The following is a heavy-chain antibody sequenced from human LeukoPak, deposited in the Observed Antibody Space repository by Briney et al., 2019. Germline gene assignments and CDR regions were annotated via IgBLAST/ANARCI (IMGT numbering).Heavy chain of an antibody. CDR3: AKTRTMIEFDYSSSSAFDS. D-gene: IGHD6-6*01. Sequence: PGGSLRLSCAATGFAFSSYTMSWVRQAPGKGLEWFSSISASGDSTYYADSVKGRFTLSRDNSKSTLYLQINSLRAEDTAIYFCAKTRTMIEFDYSSSSAFDSWGQGTLVTVSS. J-gene: IGHJ4*02. V-gene: IGHV3-23*01. CDR2: ISASGDST. CDR1: GFAFSSYT.